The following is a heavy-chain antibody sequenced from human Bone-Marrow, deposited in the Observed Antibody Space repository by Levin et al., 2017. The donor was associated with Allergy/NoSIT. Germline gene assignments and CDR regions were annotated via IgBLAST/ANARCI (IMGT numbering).Heavy chain of an antibody. Sequence: KPSETLSLTCTVSGGSISSGAYYWSWIRQHPGKGLDWVGYIYYGGSTHYNPSLESRVAISVDTSKNQFSLRLTSVTAADTAVYYCANGDGFGELKFWGQGTLVTVSS. CDR1: GGSISSGAYY. CDR2: IYYGGST. J-gene: IGHJ4*02. D-gene: IGHD3-10*01. V-gene: IGHV4-31*03. CDR3: ANGDGFGELKF.